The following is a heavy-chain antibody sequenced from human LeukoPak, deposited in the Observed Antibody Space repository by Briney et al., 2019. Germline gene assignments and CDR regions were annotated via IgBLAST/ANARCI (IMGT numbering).Heavy chain of an antibody. CDR3: ARVYSSGWCFDY. CDR1: RYTFTSYG. V-gene: IGHV1-18*01. CDR2: ISAYNGNT. J-gene: IGHJ4*02. D-gene: IGHD6-19*01. Sequence: ASVKVSCKASRYTFTSYGISWVRQAPGQGLEWMGWISAYNGNTNYAQKLQGRVTMTTDTSTSTAYMELRSLRSDDTAVYYCARVYSSGWCFDYWGQGTLVTVYS.